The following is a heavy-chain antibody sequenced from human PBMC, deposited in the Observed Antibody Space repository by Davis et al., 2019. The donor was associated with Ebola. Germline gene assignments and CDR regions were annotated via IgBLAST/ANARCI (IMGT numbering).Heavy chain of an antibody. CDR3: AKVEARFLEWLTARYYYGMDV. CDR2: ISGSGGST. J-gene: IGHJ6*02. V-gene: IGHV3-23*01. CDR1: GFTFSSYA. D-gene: IGHD3-3*01. Sequence: PGGSLRLSCAASGFTFSSYAMSWVRQAPGKGLEWVSAISGSGGSTYYADSVKGRFTISRDNSKNTLYLQMNSLRAEDTAVYYCAKVEARFLEWLTARYYYGMDVWGQGTTVTVSS.